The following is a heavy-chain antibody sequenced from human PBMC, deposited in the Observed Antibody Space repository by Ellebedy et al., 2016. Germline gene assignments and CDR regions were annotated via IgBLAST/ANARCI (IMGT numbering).Heavy chain of an antibody. CDR2: IKSKTDGGTT. J-gene: IGHJ6*02. D-gene: IGHD1-26*01. CDR3: TTDFIGWELLDYYYGMDV. Sequence: GGSLRLSXAASGFTFSNAWMSWVRQAPGKGLEWVGRIKSKTDGGTTDYAAPVKGRFTISRDDSKNTLYLQMNSLKTEDTAVYYCTTDFIGWELLDYYYGMDVWGQGTTVTVSS. V-gene: IGHV3-15*01. CDR1: GFTFSNAW.